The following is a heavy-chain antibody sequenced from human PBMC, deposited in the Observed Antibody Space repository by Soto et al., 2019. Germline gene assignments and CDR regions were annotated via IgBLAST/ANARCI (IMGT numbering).Heavy chain of an antibody. J-gene: IGHJ4*02. CDR2: ISSSSSYT. Sequence: GGSLRLSCAASGFTFSDYYMSWIRQAPGKGLEWVSYISSSSSYTNYADSVKGRFTISRDNAKNSLYLQMNSLRAEDTAVYYCARAIFGYSSRWSHFEYWGQGTLVTVSS. CDR3: ARAIFGYSSRWSHFEY. V-gene: IGHV3-11*06. D-gene: IGHD6-13*01. CDR1: GFTFSDYY.